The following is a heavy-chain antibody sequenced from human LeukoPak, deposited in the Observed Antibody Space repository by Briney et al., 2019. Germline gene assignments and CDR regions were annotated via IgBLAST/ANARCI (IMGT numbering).Heavy chain of an antibody. J-gene: IGHJ4*02. D-gene: IGHD3-22*01. CDR1: GGSISSGDYY. Sequence: SETLSLTCTVSGGSISSGDYYWSWIRQPPGKGLEWIGYIYYSGSTYYNPSLKSRVTISVDTSKNQFSLKLSSVTAADTAVYYCARVPRSHYDSSGYIDYWGQGTLVTVSS. CDR2: IYYSGST. CDR3: ARVPRSHYDSSGYIDY. V-gene: IGHV4-30-4*01.